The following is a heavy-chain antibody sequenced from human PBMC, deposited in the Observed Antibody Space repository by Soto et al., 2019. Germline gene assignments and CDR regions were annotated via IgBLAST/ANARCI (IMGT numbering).Heavy chain of an antibody. J-gene: IGHJ6*02. D-gene: IGHD3-3*01. CDR2: ISYDGSNK. CDR1: GFTFSSYA. Sequence: PGGSLRLSCAASGFTFSSYAMHWVRQAPGKGLEWVAVISYDGSNKYYADSVKGRFTISRDNSKNTLYLQMNSLRAEDTAVYYCARCAMRRGYDFWSGYYSRPVVDYYYYGMDVWGQGTTVTVAS. CDR3: ARCAMRRGYDFWSGYYSRPVVDYYYYGMDV. V-gene: IGHV3-30-3*01.